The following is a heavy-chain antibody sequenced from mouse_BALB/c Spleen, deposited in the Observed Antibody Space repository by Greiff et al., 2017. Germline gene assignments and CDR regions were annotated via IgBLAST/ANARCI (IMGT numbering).Heavy chain of an antibody. Sequence: QVQLQQSGPELVRPGVSVKISCKGSSYTFTDYAMHWVKQSHAKSLEWIGVISTYYGNTNYNQKFKGKATMTVDKSSSTAYMELARLTSEDSAVYYCARSYGNYSLFAYWGQGTLVTVSA. J-gene: IGHJ3*01. D-gene: IGHD2-10*02. CDR3: ARSYGNYSLFAY. CDR1: SYTFTDYA. CDR2: ISTYYGNT. V-gene: IGHV1-67*01.